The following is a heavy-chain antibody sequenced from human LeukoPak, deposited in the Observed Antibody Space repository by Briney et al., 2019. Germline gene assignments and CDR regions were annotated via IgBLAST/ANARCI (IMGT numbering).Heavy chain of an antibody. CDR2: IYYSGST. V-gene: IGHV4-39*01. CDR3: ARHRCSGGSCYPMNWFDP. D-gene: IGHD2-15*01. J-gene: IGHJ5*02. Sequence: YPSETLSLTCTVSGGSISSSSYYWGWIRQPPGKGLEWIGSIYYSGSTYYNPSLKSRVTISVDTSKNQFSLKLSSVTAADTAVYYCARHRCSGGSCYPMNWFDPWGQGTLVTVSS. CDR1: GGSISSSSYY.